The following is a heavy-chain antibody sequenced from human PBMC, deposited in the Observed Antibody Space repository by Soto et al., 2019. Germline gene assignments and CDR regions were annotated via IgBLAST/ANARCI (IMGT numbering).Heavy chain of an antibody. CDR1: GGSFSGYY. J-gene: IGHJ6*02. CDR3: ASGVYSSSILEYYYYGMDV. Sequence: SETLSLTCAVYGGSFSGYYWSWIRQPPGKGLEWIGEINHSGSTNYNPSLKSRVTISVDTSKNQFTLKLSSVTAADTAVYYCASGVYSSSILEYYYYGMDVWGQGTTVTVSS. V-gene: IGHV4-34*01. D-gene: IGHD6-6*01. CDR2: INHSGST.